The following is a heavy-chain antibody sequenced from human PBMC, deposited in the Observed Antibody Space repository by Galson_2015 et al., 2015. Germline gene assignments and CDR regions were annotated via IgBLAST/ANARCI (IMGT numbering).Heavy chain of an antibody. CDR3: ARYYYGSRHNWFDP. CDR2: ISSSGSTI. Sequence: SLRLSCAASGFTFSSYDMNWVRQAPGKGLEWVSYISSSGSTIYYADSVKGRFTISRDNAKNSLYLQMNSLRAEDTAVYYCARYYYGSRHNWFDPWGQGTLVTVSS. D-gene: IGHD3-10*01. CDR1: GFTFSSYD. J-gene: IGHJ5*02. V-gene: IGHV3-48*03.